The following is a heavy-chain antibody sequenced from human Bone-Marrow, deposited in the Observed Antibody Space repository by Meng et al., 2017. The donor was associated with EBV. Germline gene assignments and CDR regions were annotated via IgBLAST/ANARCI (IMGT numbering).Heavy chain of an antibody. V-gene: IGHV3-23*04. Sequence: EVQLVESGGGLVQPGGSLRLSCAASGFTFSSYAMSWVRQAPGKGLEWVSAISGSGGSTYYADSVKGRFTISRDNSKNTLYLQMNSLRAEDTAVYYCAKDSRVTMVRGSNNWFDPWGQGTLGTVAS. J-gene: IGHJ5*02. CDR3: AKDSRVTMVRGSNNWFDP. D-gene: IGHD3-10*01. CDR2: ISGSGGST. CDR1: GFTFSSYA.